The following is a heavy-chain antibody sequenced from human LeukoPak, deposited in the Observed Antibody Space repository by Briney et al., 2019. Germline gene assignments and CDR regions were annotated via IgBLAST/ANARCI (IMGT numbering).Heavy chain of an antibody. CDR1: GYTFTGSY. D-gene: IGHD3-10*01. Sequence: ASVKVSCKASGYTFTGSYLHWVRQAPGQGLEWMGWLNPNSGDTKDALKFQGRVTMTRDTSINTAYIELSRLTSDDTAVYYCARGTTHLWFGEGGNALDIWGQGTMVTVSS. CDR3: ARGTTHLWFGEGGNALDI. CDR2: LNPNSGDT. J-gene: IGHJ3*02. V-gene: IGHV1-2*02.